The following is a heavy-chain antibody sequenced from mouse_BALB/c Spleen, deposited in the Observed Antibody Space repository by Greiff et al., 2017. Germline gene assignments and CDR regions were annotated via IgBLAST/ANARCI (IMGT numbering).Heavy chain of an antibody. D-gene: IGHD2-1*01. CDR3: TRDGNYKAWFAY. V-gene: IGHV6-6*02. CDR2: IRLKSNNYAT. J-gene: IGHJ3*01. CDR1: GFTFSNYW. Sequence: EVQGVESGGGLVQPGGSMKLSCVASGFTFSNYWMNWVRQSPEKGLEWVAEIRLKSNNYATHYAESVKGRFTISRDDSKSSVYLQMNNLRAEDTGIYYCTRDGNYKAWFAYWGQGTLVTVSA.